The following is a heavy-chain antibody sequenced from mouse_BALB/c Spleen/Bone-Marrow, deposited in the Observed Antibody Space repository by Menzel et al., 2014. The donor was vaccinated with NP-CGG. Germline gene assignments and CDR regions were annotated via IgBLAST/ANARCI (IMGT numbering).Heavy chain of an antibody. CDR1: GYTFTSYW. V-gene: IGHV1-7*01. J-gene: IGHJ1*01. Sequence: VQLVESGAELAKPGASVKMSCKASGYTFTSYWMHWVKQRPGQGLEWIGYINPSTGYTEYNQKFKDKATLTADKSSSTAYMQLSSLTSEDSAVYYCARDWCFDVWGAGTTVTVSS. CDR2: INPSTGYT. CDR3: ARDWCFDV.